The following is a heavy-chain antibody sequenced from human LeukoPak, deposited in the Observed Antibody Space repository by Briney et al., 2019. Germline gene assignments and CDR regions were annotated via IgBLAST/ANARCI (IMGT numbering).Heavy chain of an antibody. V-gene: IGHV3-23*01. CDR2: ISGSGGST. Sequence: GGSLRLSCAASGFTFSSYAMSWVRQAPGKGLEWVSAISGSGGSTYYADSVKGRFTISRDNSKNTLYLQMNSLRAEDTAVYYCAKAPHGSWFPLPGSWGQGTLVTVSS. CDR1: GFTFSSYA. J-gene: IGHJ5*02. CDR3: AKAPHGSWFPLPGS. D-gene: IGHD6-13*01.